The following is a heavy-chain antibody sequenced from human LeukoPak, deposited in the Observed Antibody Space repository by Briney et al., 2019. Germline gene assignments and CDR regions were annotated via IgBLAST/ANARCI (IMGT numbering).Heavy chain of an antibody. CDR2: ISYDGSNK. D-gene: IGHD3-10*01. Sequence: GRSLRLSCAASGFTFSSYAMHWVRQAPGKGLEWVAVISYDGSNKYYADSVKGRFTISRDNSKNTLYLQMNSLRAEDTAIYYCAKTNYKRTILVWFGEFLLDDNWGQGALVTVSS. CDR3: AKTNYKRTILVWFGEFLLDDN. J-gene: IGHJ4*02. CDR1: GFTFSSYA. V-gene: IGHV3-30-3*01.